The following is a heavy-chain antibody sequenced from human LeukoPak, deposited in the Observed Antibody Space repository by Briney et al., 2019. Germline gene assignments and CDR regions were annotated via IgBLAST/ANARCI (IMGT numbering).Heavy chain of an antibody. J-gene: IGHJ5*02. V-gene: IGHV4-59*01. D-gene: IGHD1-20*01. Sequence: KPSETLSLTCTVSGGSISSYYWSWIRQPPGKGLEWIGYIYYSGSTNYNPSLKSRVTISVDTSKNQFSLKLSSVTAADTAVYYCARETNWNGWVDPWGQGTLVTVSS. CDR2: IYYSGST. CDR1: GGSISSYY. CDR3: ARETNWNGWVDP.